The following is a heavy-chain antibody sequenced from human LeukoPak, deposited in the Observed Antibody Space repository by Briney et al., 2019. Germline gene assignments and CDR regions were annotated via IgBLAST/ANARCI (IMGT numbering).Heavy chain of an antibody. D-gene: IGHD3-3*01. Sequence: SVKVSCKASGGTFSSYAISWVRQAPGQGLEWMGGIIPIFGTANYAQKLQGRVTMTTDTSTSTAYMELRSLRSDDTAVYYRALSSIRFLEWYDYWGQGTLVTVSS. V-gene: IGHV1-69*05. CDR3: ALSSIRFLEWYDY. CDR2: IIPIFGTA. CDR1: GGTFSSYA. J-gene: IGHJ4*02.